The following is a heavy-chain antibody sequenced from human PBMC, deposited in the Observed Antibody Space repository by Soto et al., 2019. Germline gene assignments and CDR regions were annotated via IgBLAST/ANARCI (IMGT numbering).Heavy chain of an antibody. CDR3: ARDRIVGTSTGDMDS. D-gene: IGHD1-26*01. J-gene: IGHJ4*02. V-gene: IGHV3-33*01. Sequence: GGSLRLSCAASGFSFSSYTMHWVRQAPGKGLEWVAVVWYDGSNKYYGDSVRGRFAISRDNSKNTLNLQMNSLRAEDTAVYFCARDRIVGTSTGDMDSWGQGTLVTVSS. CDR2: VWYDGSNK. CDR1: GFSFSSYT.